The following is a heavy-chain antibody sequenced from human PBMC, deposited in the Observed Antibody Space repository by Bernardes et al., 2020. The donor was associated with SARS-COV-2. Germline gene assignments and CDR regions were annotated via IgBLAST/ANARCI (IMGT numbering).Heavy chain of an antibody. D-gene: IGHD3-16*01. J-gene: IGHJ5*02. CDR2: IYPGDSDT. Sequence: GESLMISCKGSGYSFTIYWIGCVRQMPGQGLELNGLIYPGDSDTRYSLSFQGQVTISADKSISTSYLHWSSLKASDNAMYYCARRPVLEGWFDPWGKGTLVTVSS. V-gene: IGHV5-51*01. CDR3: ARRPVLEGWFDP. CDR1: GYSFTIYW.